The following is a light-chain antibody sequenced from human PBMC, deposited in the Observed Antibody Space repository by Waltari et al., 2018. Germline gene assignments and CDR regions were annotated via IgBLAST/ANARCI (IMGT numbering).Light chain of an antibody. J-gene: IGKJ1*01. CDR2: HTS. Sequence: EIVLTQSPGTLSLSPGERATLSCRASQSVSSSYLAWYQQKPGQAPRLLISHTSSRATGIPDRFSGSGSGTDFTLTISRLEPEDFAVYYCQQYGSSPRTFGQGTKLEIK. CDR1: QSVSSSY. V-gene: IGKV3-20*01. CDR3: QQYGSSPRT.